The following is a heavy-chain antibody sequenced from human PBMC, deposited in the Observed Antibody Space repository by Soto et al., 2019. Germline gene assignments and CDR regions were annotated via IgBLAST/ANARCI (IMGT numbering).Heavy chain of an antibody. CDR2: INHSGST. CDR3: ARDKKPYYYGSGSYYKGVEYYYYYMDV. Sequence: SETLSLTCAVYGGSFSGYYWSWIRQPPGKGLEWIGEINHSGSTNYNPSLKSRVTISVDTSKNQFSLKLSSVTAADTAVYYCARDKKPYYYGSGSYYKGVEYYYYYMDVWGKGTTVTVSS. V-gene: IGHV4-34*01. CDR1: GGSFSGYY. D-gene: IGHD3-10*01. J-gene: IGHJ6*03.